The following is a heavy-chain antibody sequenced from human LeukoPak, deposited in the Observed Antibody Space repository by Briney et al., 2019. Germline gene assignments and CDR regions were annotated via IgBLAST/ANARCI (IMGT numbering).Heavy chain of an antibody. CDR1: GDSVSSNSAA. CDR3: ARVGVGGYSSGWDPHGDYYYYYMDV. J-gene: IGHJ6*03. Sequence: SQTLSLTCAISGDSVSSNSAAWNWIRQSPSRGLEWLGRTYYRSKWYNDYAVSVKSRITINPDTSKNQFSLQLNSVTPEDTAVYYCARVGVGGYSSGWDPHGDYYYYYMDVWGKGTTVTVSS. D-gene: IGHD6-19*01. CDR2: TYYRSKWYN. V-gene: IGHV6-1*01.